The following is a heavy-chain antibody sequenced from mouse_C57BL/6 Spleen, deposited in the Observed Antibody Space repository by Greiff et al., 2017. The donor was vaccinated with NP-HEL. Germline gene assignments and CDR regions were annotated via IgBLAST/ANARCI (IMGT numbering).Heavy chain of an antibody. D-gene: IGHD2-4*01. CDR2: IYPGGGYT. J-gene: IGHJ4*01. V-gene: IGHV1-63*01. Sequence: QVQLQQSGAELVRPGTSVKMSCKASGYTFTNYWIGWAKQRPGHGLEWIGDIYPGGGYTNYNEKFKGKATLTADKSSSTAYMQYSSLTSEDSAIYYCERRSRIYDYGYARDYWGQGTSVTVSS. CDR3: ERRSRIYDYGYARDY. CDR1: GYTFTNYW.